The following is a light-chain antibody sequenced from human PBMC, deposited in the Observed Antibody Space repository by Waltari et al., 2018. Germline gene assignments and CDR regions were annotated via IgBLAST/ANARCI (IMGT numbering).Light chain of an antibody. Sequence: EIVMTQSPAILSVSPGESATLSCRASQSFTSHLAWYQQQPGQAPRPLIYGSSTRASGIPARFSGSGSGTEFTLTISSLQSEDFAAYYCQQYDNWPPTFGQGTKLEIK. CDR1: QSFTSH. CDR3: QQYDNWPPT. CDR2: GSS. J-gene: IGKJ2*01. V-gene: IGKV3-15*01.